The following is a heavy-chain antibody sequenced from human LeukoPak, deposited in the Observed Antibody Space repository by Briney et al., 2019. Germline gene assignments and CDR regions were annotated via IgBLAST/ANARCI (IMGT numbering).Heavy chain of an antibody. CDR2: ISGSSGYI. CDR1: GFTFSGYS. CDR3: TTISD. J-gene: IGHJ4*02. D-gene: IGHD1-1*01. V-gene: IGHV3-21*01. Sequence: GGSLRLSCAASGFTFSGYSMNWVRQAPGKGLEWVSSISGSSGYIYYADSVRGRFTVSRDNAKNSLYLQVNSLRAEDTAVYYCTTISDWGQGTLVTVSS.